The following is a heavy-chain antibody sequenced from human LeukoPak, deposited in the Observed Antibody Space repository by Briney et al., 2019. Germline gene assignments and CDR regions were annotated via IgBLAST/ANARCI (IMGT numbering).Heavy chain of an antibody. J-gene: IGHJ5*02. CDR1: GFTFSSYV. V-gene: IGHV3-23*01. CDR2: IIGSGVST. CDR3: ARVQLERLFDP. Sequence: GGSLRLSCAASGFTFSSYVMIWVRQAPGKGLEWVSGIIGSGVSTDYADSVKGRFTISRDNSKNTLYLQMNSLRAEDTAVYYCARVQLERLFDPWGQGTLVTVSS. D-gene: IGHD1-1*01.